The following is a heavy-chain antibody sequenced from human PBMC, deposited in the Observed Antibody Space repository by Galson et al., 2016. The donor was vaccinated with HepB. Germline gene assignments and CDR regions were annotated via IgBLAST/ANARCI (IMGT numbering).Heavy chain of an antibody. Sequence: SLRLSCAASGFTFASYAMSWVRQAPGKGLEWVSAISGSGTRTDYADSVKGRFTISRDNSKNTLFLRMNSLRADDTAVYYCAKYRSPGSFFDFWGQGTLVTVSS. D-gene: IGHD3-10*01. CDR1: GFTFASYA. CDR3: AKYRSPGSFFDF. CDR2: ISGSGTRT. V-gene: IGHV3-23*01. J-gene: IGHJ4*02.